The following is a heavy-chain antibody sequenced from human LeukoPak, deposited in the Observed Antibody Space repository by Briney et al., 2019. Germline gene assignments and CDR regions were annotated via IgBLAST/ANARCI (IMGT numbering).Heavy chain of an antibody. CDR1: GGSISSSSYF. Sequence: SETLSLTCTVSGGSISSSSYFWGWIRQPPGKGLVWIGSIYYSGSTYYNPSLKCRVTISVDTSKNQFSLKLRSVTVADTAVYYCASNRYSSGWKYFDYWGQGTLVTVSS. V-gene: IGHV4-39*01. CDR3: ASNRYSSGWKYFDY. CDR2: IYYSGST. D-gene: IGHD6-19*01. J-gene: IGHJ4*02.